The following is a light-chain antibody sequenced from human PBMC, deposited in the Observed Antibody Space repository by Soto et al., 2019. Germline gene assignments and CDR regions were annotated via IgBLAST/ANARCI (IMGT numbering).Light chain of an antibody. CDR3: SSYTSSSTLNYV. V-gene: IGLV2-14*01. Sequence: QSVLTQPASVSGSPGQSITISCTGTSSDVGGYNYVSWYQQHPGKAPRVMIYDVSNRPSGVSNRFSGSKSGNTASLTISGLQAEDEADYYCSSYTSSSTLNYVFGTGTQVTVL. CDR1: SSDVGGYNY. J-gene: IGLJ1*01. CDR2: DVS.